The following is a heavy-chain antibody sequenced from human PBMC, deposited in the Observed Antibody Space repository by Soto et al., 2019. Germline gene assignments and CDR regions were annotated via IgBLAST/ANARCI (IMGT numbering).Heavy chain of an antibody. CDR1: GFTFSSYG. Sequence: GGSLRLSCAASGFTFSSYGMHWVRQAPGKGLEWVAVIWYDGSNKYYADSVKGRFTISRDNSKNTLYLQMNSLRAEDTAVYYCAKGKSYGDYTIFDYWGQGTLVTVSS. CDR3: AKGKSYGDYTIFDY. V-gene: IGHV3-33*06. D-gene: IGHD4-17*01. CDR2: IWYDGSNK. J-gene: IGHJ4*02.